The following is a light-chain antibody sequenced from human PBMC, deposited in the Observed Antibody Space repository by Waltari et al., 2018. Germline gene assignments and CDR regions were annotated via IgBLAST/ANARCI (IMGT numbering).Light chain of an antibody. Sequence: DIVMTQSPDSLAVSLGERATINCKSSQSLLYRSNNKNYLAWYQQKPGQPPRPLIYWASTRESGVPDRFSGSESGTDFTLTISSLQAEDVAVYYCQQYSSIPITFGGGTKVEI. V-gene: IGKV4-1*01. CDR1: QSLLYRSNNKNY. CDR2: WAS. J-gene: IGKJ4*01. CDR3: QQYSSIPIT.